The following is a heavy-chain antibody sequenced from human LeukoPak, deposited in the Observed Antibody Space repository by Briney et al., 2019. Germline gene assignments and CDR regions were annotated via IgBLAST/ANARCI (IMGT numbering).Heavy chain of an antibody. CDR1: GGSISSSSYY. V-gene: IGHV4-39*01. D-gene: IGHD2-2*01. Sequence: SETLSLTCTVSGGSISSSSYYWGWIRQPPGKGLEWIGSIYYSGSTYYNPSLKSRVTISVDTSKNQFSLKLSSVTAADTAVYYCARHVPVAHDIYYYYYMDVWGKGTTVTVSS. J-gene: IGHJ6*03. CDR3: ARHVPVAHDIYYYYYMDV. CDR2: IYYSGST.